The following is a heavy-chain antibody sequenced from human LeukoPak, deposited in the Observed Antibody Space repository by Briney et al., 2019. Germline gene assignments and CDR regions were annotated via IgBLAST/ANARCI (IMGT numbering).Heavy chain of an antibody. CDR2: INSNDGII. Sequence: GGSLRLSCAASGFILDDFAMHWVRQVPGKGLEWVSGINSNDGIIGYAESVKGRFSISRDNAKDSLYLQMNSLRPEDTALYYCTKDFYRDFYDSVDYYFHYWGQGTLVTVSS. CDR1: GFILDDFA. J-gene: IGHJ4*02. V-gene: IGHV3-9*01. CDR3: TKDFYRDFYDSVDYYFHY. D-gene: IGHD3-22*01.